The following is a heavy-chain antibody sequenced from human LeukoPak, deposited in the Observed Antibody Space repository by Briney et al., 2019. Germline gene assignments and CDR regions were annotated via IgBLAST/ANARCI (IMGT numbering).Heavy chain of an antibody. CDR3: ARDQTPFV. J-gene: IGHJ4*02. CDR2: IKQDGSEQ. V-gene: IGHV3-7*01. CDR1: GFTYSNYW. Sequence: PGGSLRLSCAASGFTYSNYWMTWVRQAPGKGLEWVANIKQDGSEQYYVDSVKGRFTISRDNAENSLYLQMNSLRAEDTAVYYCARDQTPFVWGQGTLVTVSS.